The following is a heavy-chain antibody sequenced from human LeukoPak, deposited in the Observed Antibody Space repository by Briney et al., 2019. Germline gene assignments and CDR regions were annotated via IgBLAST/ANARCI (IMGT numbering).Heavy chain of an antibody. CDR2: ISYDGSNK. V-gene: IGHV3-30*18. CDR1: GFTFDTYA. D-gene: IGHD1-26*01. CDR3: AKDFQSGTNDY. J-gene: IGHJ4*02. Sequence: GGSLRLSCAASGFTFDTYAMNWARQAPGKGLEWVAVISYDGSNKYYADSVKGRFTISRDNSKNTLYLQMNSLRAEDTAVYYCAKDFQSGTNDYWGQGTLVTVSS.